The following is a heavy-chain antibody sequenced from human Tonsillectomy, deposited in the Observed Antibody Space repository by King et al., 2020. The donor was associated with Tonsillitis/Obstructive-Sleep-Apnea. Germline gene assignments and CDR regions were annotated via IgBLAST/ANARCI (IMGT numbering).Heavy chain of an antibody. D-gene: IGHD1-7*01. CDR2: ISSSISYI. CDR1: GFTFSSYS. CDR3: ARDRDNWNYVYWFDP. V-gene: IGHV3-21*01. J-gene: IGHJ5*02. Sequence: EVQLVESGGGLVKPGGSLRLSCAASGFTFSSYSMNWVRQAPGKGLEWVSSISSSISYIYYADSVKGRLTISRDNAKNSLYLQMNSLRAEDTAVYYCARDRDNWNYVYWFDPWGQGTLVTVSA.